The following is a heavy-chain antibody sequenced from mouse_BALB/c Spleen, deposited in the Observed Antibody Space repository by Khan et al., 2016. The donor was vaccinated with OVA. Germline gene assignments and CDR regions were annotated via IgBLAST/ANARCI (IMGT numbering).Heavy chain of an antibody. CDR3: STNYYGNSYWYFDV. D-gene: IGHD1-1*01. CDR1: GDSITSGY. V-gene: IGHV3-8*02. J-gene: IGHJ1*01. CDR2: INFSGNT. Sequence: EVQLLETGPSLVNPSQTLSLTCSVSGDSITSGYWNWIRKFPGNKLEYMGYINFSGNTYYNPSLKSRISITRDTSKNQFYLQLISVTTEDTATYFCSTNYYGNSYWYFDVWGAGTTVTVSS.